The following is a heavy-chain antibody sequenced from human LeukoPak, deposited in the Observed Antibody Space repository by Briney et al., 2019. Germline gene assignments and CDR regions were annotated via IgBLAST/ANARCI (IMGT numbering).Heavy chain of an antibody. V-gene: IGHV3-23*01. Sequence: PGGSLRLSCAASGFTFSTFAMIWVRQPPGKGLEWVSSIFPSGGEIHYADSVRGRFTISRDNAKNSLYLQMNSLRAEDTALYYCAKPKKWELLRQGGYYYYMDVWGKGTTVTISS. CDR3: AKPKKWELLRQGGYYYYMDV. CDR1: GFTFSTFA. CDR2: IFPSGGEI. D-gene: IGHD1-26*01. J-gene: IGHJ6*03.